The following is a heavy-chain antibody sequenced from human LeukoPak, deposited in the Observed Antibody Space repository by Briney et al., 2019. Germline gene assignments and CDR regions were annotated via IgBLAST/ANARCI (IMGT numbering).Heavy chain of an antibody. J-gene: IGHJ5*02. Sequence: APVKVSCRASGFIFTGYDINWVRQAAGQGLEWMGWMNPITGSTGYARQFQGRVTMTRDTSTGTAYMELTSLRSEDTAVYYCVRDGEGVAISVNYWFDPWGQGTLVTVSS. CDR1: GFIFTGYD. CDR2: MNPITGST. CDR3: VRDGEGVAISVNYWFDP. V-gene: IGHV1-8*01. D-gene: IGHD3-10*01.